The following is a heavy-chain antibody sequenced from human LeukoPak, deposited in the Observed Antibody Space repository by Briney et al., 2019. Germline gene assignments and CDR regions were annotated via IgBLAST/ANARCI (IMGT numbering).Heavy chain of an antibody. J-gene: IGHJ4*02. D-gene: IGHD3-10*01. CDR3: ARVRAPVMVRGVIMSFDY. V-gene: IGHV1-46*01. CDR1: GYTFTSYY. CDR2: INPSGGST. Sequence: ASVKVSCKASGYTFTSYYMHWVRQAPGQGLEWMGIINPSGGSTSYAQKFQGRVTMTRDMSTSTVYMELSSLRSEDTAVYYCARVRAPVMVRGVIMSFDYWGQGTLVTVSS.